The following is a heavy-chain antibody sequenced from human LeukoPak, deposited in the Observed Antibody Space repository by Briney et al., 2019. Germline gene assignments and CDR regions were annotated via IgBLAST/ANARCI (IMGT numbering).Heavy chain of an antibody. CDR1: GGSISTSNYY. D-gene: IGHD7-27*01. CDR2: IFYSGST. J-gene: IGHJ5*02. CDR3: ARDRWETGGPQFDP. Sequence: PSETLSLTCTVSGGSISTSNYYWGWIRQPPGKGLEWIGNIFYSGSTYYSPSLRSRVTISLDTSKNQFSLKLSSVTAADTAVYYCARDRWETGGPQFDPWGQGTLVTVSS. V-gene: IGHV4-39*07.